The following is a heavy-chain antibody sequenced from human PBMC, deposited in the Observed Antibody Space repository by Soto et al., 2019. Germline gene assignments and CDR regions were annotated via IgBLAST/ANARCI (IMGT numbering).Heavy chain of an antibody. V-gene: IGHV3-23*01. D-gene: IGHD3-10*01. CDR1: GFTFSSYA. CDR2: ISGSGGST. CDR3: AKKWGSYYGSGDDY. Sequence: EVQLLESGGGLVQPGGSLRLSCAASGFTFSSYAMSWVRQAPGKGLEWVSAISGSGGSTYYADSVKGRFTISRDNSKNKLYLQMNSLRAEDTAVYYCAKKWGSYYGSGDDYWGQGTLVTVSS. J-gene: IGHJ4*02.